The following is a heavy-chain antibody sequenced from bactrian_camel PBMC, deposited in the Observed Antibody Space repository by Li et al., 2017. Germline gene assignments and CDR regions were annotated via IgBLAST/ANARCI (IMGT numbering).Heavy chain of an antibody. V-gene: IGHV3S26*01. D-gene: IGHD3*01. CDR2: IDSDGAT. Sequence: VQLVESGGGSVQTGGSLRLSCAASGDTFRSYCMTWWRQAPGKEREGVAGIDSDGATTYANSVKGRFTISRDDNKNTLYLQMNNLKSDDTALYYCVTAVYDYWGQGTQVTVS. CDR1: GDTFRSYC. CDR3: VTAVYDY. J-gene: IGHJ4*01.